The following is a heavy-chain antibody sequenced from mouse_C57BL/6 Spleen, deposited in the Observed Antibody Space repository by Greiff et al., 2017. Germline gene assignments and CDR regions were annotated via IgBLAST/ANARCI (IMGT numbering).Heavy chain of an antibody. D-gene: IGHD1-1*01. J-gene: IGHJ1*03. V-gene: IGHV7-3*01. Sequence: EVQLVESGGGLVQPGGSLSLSCAASGFTFTDYYMSWVRQPPGKALEWLGFIRNKANGYTTEYSASVKGRFTISRDKSQSILYLQMNALRAEDSATYYCARYRYYGSSGYFDGWGTGTTVTVSS. CDR3: ARYRYYGSSGYFDG. CDR1: GFTFTDYY. CDR2: IRNKANGYTT.